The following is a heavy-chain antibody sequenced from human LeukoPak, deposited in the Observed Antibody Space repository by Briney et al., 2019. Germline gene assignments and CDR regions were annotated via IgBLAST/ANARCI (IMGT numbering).Heavy chain of an antibody. Sequence: GGSLRLSCAASGFTFSSYAMSWVRQAPGKGLEWVSVIYSGGSTYYADSVKGRFTISRDNSKNTLYLQMNSLRAEDTAVYYCARDSRAISSSWFFDYWGQGTLVTVSS. CDR1: GFTFSSYA. V-gene: IGHV3-53*01. CDR2: IYSGGST. J-gene: IGHJ4*02. D-gene: IGHD6-13*01. CDR3: ARDSRAISSSWFFDY.